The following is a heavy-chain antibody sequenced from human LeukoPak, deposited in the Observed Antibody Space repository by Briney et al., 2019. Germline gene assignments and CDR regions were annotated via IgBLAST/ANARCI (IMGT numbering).Heavy chain of an antibody. CDR3: ARDKYYYDSSGYYPLDDY. Sequence: ASVKVSCKASGGTFSSYAISWVRQAPGQGLEWMGRITPIFGTANYAQKFQGRVTITTDESTSTAYMELSSLRSEDTAVYYCARDKYYYDSSGYYPLDDYWGQGTLVTVSS. CDR2: ITPIFGTA. CDR1: GGTFSSYA. J-gene: IGHJ4*02. V-gene: IGHV1-69*05. D-gene: IGHD3-22*01.